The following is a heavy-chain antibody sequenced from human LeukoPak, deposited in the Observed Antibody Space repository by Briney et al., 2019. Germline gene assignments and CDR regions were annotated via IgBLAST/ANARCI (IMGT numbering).Heavy chain of an antibody. V-gene: IGHV4-4*07. CDR1: GGSISSYY. CDR2: IYASGST. CDR3: ARDRYYYDSSGYSPHTYYFDY. Sequence: SGTLSLTCAVSGGSISSYYWSWFRQPAGKGLEWIGRIYASGSTNYNPSLKSRVTMSVDTSKNQFSLKLSSVTAADTAVYYCARDRYYYDSSGYSPHTYYFDYWGQGTLVTVSS. D-gene: IGHD3-22*01. J-gene: IGHJ4*02.